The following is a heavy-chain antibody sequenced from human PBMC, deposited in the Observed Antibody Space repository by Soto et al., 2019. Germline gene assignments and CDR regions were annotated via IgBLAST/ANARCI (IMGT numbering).Heavy chain of an antibody. Sequence: GESLKISCKGSGCSFTSYWISWVRQMPGKGLEWMGRIDPSDSYTNYSPSFQGHVTISADKSISTAYLQWSSLKASDTAMYYCARPISSIAARGADWFDPWGQGTLVTVSS. CDR2: IDPSDSYT. D-gene: IGHD6-6*01. CDR3: ARPISSIAARGADWFDP. CDR1: GCSFTSYW. J-gene: IGHJ5*02. V-gene: IGHV5-10-1*01.